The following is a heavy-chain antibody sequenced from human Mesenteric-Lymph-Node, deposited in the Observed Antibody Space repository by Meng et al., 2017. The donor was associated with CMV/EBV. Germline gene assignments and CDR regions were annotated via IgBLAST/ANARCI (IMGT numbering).Heavy chain of an antibody. CDR2: IIPILGIA. Sequence: SVKVSCKASGGTFSSYAISWVRQAPGQGLEWMGGIIPILGIANYAQKFQGRVTMTRNTSINTAYMELSSLRSDDTAVYYCASNSGYTRYYVNWGQGTMVTVSS. J-gene: IGHJ3*01. CDR1: GGTFSSYA. D-gene: IGHD5-12*01. CDR3: ASNSGYTRYYVN. V-gene: IGHV1-69*10.